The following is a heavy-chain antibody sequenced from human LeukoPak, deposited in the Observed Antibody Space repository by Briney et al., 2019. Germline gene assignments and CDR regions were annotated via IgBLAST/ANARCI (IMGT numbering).Heavy chain of an antibody. CDR2: INHSGST. CDR1: GGSFSGYY. J-gene: IGHJ4*02. D-gene: IGHD4-17*01. Sequence: SETLSLTCAVYGGSFSGYYWSWIRQPPGRGLEWIGEINHSGSTNYNASLKSRVTISVDTSKNLFSLKLSSVTAADTSVYYCARGFGDYGANGGEEYDYWGQGTLVTVSS. CDR3: ARGFGDYGANGGEEYDY. V-gene: IGHV4-34*01.